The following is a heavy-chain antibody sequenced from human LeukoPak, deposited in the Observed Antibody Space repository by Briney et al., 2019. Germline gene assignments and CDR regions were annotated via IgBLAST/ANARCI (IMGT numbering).Heavy chain of an antibody. CDR2: INWNGGST. D-gene: IGHD4-17*01. Sequence: GGSLRLSCAVSGFTFDDYGMSWVRQAPGKGLEWVSGINWNGGSTGYADSVKGRFTISRDNAKNSLYLQMNSLRAEDTALYYCARDDYGDYSIWFDPWGQGTLVTVSS. J-gene: IGHJ5*02. CDR1: GFTFDDYG. CDR3: ARDDYGDYSIWFDP. V-gene: IGHV3-20*04.